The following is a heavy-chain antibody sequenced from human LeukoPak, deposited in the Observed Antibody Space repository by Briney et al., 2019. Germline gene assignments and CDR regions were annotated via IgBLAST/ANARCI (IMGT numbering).Heavy chain of an antibody. V-gene: IGHV4-59*08. Sequence: SETLSLTCTVSGGSISSYYWSWIRQPPGKGLGWIGYIYYSGSTNYNPSLKSRVTISVDTSKNQFSLKLSSVTAADTAVYYCARGLILTGYRVFDYWGQGTLVTVSS. D-gene: IGHD3-9*01. CDR3: ARGLILTGYRVFDY. J-gene: IGHJ4*02. CDR1: GGSISSYY. CDR2: IYYSGST.